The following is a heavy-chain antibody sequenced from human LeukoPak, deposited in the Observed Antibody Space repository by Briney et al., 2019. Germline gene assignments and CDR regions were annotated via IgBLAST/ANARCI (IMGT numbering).Heavy chain of an antibody. J-gene: IGHJ6*02. CDR3: ARVYTWQWLGDYYGMDV. D-gene: IGHD6-19*01. CDR2: ISAYNGNT. CDR1: GYTFTSYG. V-gene: IGHV1-18*01. Sequence: GASVKVSCKASGYTFTSYGISWVRQAPGQGLEWMGWISAYNGNTNYAQKLQGRVTMPTDTSTSTAYMELRSLRSDDTAVYYCARVYTWQWLGDYYGMDVWGQGTTVTVSS.